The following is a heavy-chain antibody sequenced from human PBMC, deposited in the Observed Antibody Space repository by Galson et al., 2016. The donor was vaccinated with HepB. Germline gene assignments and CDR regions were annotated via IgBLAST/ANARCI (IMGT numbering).Heavy chain of an antibody. V-gene: IGHV1-69*13. J-gene: IGHJ6*02. CDR1: GGTFSSYA. D-gene: IGHD3-3*01. CDR3: ARILEWLTNYYHAMDV. CDR2: IIPISGTT. Sequence: SVKVSCKASGGTFSSYAFSWVRQAPGQGLEWMGGIIPISGTTNYAQQFQGRVTITADEPTSPAYMELRSLRSDDTAVYYCARILEWLTNYYHAMDVWGQGTTVTVSS.